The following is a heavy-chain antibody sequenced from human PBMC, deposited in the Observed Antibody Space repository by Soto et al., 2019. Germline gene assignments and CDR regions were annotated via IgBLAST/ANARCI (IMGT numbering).Heavy chain of an antibody. CDR2: ISAYNGNT. V-gene: IGHV1-18*01. Sequence: ASVKVSCKASGYTFTSYGISWVRQAPGQGLEWMGWISAYNGNTNYAQKLQGRVTMTTDTSTSTAYMELRSLRPDDTAVYYCASSSSSGAYYYYGMDVWGQGTTVTVSS. CDR3: ASSSSSGAYYYYGMDV. D-gene: IGHD6-6*01. J-gene: IGHJ6*02. CDR1: GYTFTSYG.